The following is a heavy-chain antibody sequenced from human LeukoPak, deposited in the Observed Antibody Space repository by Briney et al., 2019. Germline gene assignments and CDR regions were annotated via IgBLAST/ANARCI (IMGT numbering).Heavy chain of an antibody. CDR1: GFTFSSYS. CDR2: ISSSSSYI. Sequence: GGSLRLSCAASGFTFSSYSMNWVRQAPGKGLEWVSSISSSSSYIYYADSVKGRFTISRDNAKNSLYLQMNSLRAEDTAVYYCARDQNYYDSSGYYDYWGQGTLVTVSS. V-gene: IGHV3-21*01. J-gene: IGHJ4*02. D-gene: IGHD3-22*01. CDR3: ARDQNYYDSSGYYDY.